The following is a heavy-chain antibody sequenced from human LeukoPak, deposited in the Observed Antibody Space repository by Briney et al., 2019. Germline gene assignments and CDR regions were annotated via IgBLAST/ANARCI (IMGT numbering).Heavy chain of an antibody. V-gene: IGHV7-4-1*02. CDR3: ARDFQTPGIAAADPLGAFDI. CDR1: GYTFTSYA. D-gene: IGHD6-13*01. Sequence: ASVKVSCKASGYTFTSYAMNWVRQAPGQGLEWMGWINTNTGNPTYAQGFTGRFVFSLDTSVSTAYLQISSLKAEDTAVYYCARDFQTPGIAAADPLGAFDIWGQGTMVTVSS. CDR2: INTNTGNP. J-gene: IGHJ3*02.